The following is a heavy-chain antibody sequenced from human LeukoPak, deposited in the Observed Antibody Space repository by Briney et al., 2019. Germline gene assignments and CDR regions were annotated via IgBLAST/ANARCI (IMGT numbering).Heavy chain of an antibody. CDR2: INSDGSST. J-gene: IGHJ5*02. CDR1: GFAFSSYW. V-gene: IGHV3-74*01. D-gene: IGHD4-11*01. Sequence: GGSLRLSCAASGFAFSSYWMHWVRQAPGKGLVWVSRINSDGSSTTYADSVQGRFTIPRDNAKNTLYLQMNSLRADDTAVYYCARSVYSYYANWFDPRGQGTLVTVSS. CDR3: ARSVYSYYANWFDP.